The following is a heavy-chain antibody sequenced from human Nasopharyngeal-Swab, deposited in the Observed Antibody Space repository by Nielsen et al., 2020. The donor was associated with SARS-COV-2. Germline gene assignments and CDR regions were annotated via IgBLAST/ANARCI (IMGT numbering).Heavy chain of an antibody. J-gene: IGHJ6*03. Sequence: GGSLRLSCAAAGFTFSSYGMHWVRQVPDKGMEWVAVISYDGSNKYYADSVKGRFTISRDNSKNTLYLQMNSLRAEDTAVYYCAKGDSSNWSDYYMDVWGKGTTVTVSS. D-gene: IGHD6-13*01. V-gene: IGHV3-30*18. CDR2: ISYDGSNK. CDR3: AKGDSSNWSDYYMDV. CDR1: GFTFSSYG.